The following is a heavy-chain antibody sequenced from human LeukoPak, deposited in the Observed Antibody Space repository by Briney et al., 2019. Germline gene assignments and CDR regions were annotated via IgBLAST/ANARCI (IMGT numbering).Heavy chain of an antibody. CDR2: IYTSGST. D-gene: IGHD5-24*01. CDR1: GGSISSYY. V-gene: IGHV4-4*07. Sequence: PSETLSLTCTVSGGSISSYYWSWIRQPAGKGLEWIGRIYTSGSTNYNPSLKSRATMSVDTSKNQFSLKLSSVTAADTAVYYCARETGGDGRGSYYYYYGMDVWGQGTTVTVSS. J-gene: IGHJ6*02. CDR3: ARETGGDGRGSYYYYYGMDV.